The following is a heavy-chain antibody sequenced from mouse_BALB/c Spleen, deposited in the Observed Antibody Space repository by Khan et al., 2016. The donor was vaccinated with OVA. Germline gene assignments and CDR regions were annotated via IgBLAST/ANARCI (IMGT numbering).Heavy chain of an antibody. Sequence: EVELVESGGGLVQPGGSRKLSCVASGFTFRDYGMAWIRQGPGKGPEWITFISSLAYNFYYADTVTGRFTISRENAKNTLYLEMNSLRSDDTARDYWARGGTGGFAYWGQGTLVTVSA. D-gene: IGHD3-1*01. CDR1: GFTFRDYG. CDR2: ISSLAYNF. V-gene: IGHV5-15*02. CDR3: ARGGTGGFAY. J-gene: IGHJ3*01.